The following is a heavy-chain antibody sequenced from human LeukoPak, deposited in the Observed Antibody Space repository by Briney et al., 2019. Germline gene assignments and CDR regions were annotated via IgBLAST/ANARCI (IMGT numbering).Heavy chain of an antibody. J-gene: IGHJ3*02. V-gene: IGHV3-9*01. CDR3: ARSYMHYGGNSADAFDI. D-gene: IGHD4-23*01. CDR2: ISPNSDVI. CDR1: GFTFDDYA. Sequence: PGRSLRLSCAASGFTFDDYAMHWVRQAPGKGLEWVSGISPNSDVIGYADSVKGRFTISRDNAKNSLFLQMNSLTTEDKALYYCARSYMHYGGNSADAFDIWGQGTMVTVSS.